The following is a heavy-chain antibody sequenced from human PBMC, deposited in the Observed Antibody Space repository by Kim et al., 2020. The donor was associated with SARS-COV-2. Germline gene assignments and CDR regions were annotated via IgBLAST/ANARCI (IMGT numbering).Heavy chain of an antibody. CDR1: GFTFSGSP. CDR3: IRQSVSVSDY. D-gene: IGHD3-16*01. V-gene: IGHV3-73*01. CDR2: IRSNANSAET. Sequence: GGSLRLSCAASGFTFSGSPIHWVRQAPGKGLEWLGRIRSNANSAETAYAASVEGRFTISRDDSKSTAYLQMNSLTIEDTAVYYCIRQSVSVSDYWGRGTLVTVSS. J-gene: IGHJ4*02.